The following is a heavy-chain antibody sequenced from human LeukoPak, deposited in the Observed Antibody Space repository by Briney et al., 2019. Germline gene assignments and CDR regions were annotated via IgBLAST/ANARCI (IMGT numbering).Heavy chain of an antibody. J-gene: IGHJ4*02. D-gene: IGHD5-12*01. Sequence: PSQTLSLTCSVSGDSITSGDSYWTWIRQPAGRGLEWIGLIYTSGSTKYNPSLKSRITMSLDTSKNQISLQLNSETAADTAVYYCAREYSHWGQGTLVTVSS. CDR1: GDSITSGDSY. CDR3: AREYSH. V-gene: IGHV4-61*02. CDR2: IYTSGST.